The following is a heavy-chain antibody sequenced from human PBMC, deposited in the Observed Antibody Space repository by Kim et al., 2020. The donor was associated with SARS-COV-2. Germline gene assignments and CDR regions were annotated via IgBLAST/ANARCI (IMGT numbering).Heavy chain of an antibody. V-gene: IGHV3-74*01. CDR3: ASDLRYNYGREFDY. Sequence: ADSVRGRFTVPRDNAKNTLYLQMNGLRVEDTGMYYCASDLRYNYGREFDYWGQGTLVTVSS. D-gene: IGHD5-18*01. J-gene: IGHJ4*02.